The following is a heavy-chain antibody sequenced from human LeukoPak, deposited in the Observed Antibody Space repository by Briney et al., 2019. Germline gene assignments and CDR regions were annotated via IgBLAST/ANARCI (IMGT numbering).Heavy chain of an antibody. V-gene: IGHV3-74*01. J-gene: IGHJ4*02. CDR3: ARGGYCSSTGCSAEADY. CDR2: IKSDGSST. D-gene: IGHD2-2*01. CDR1: GFTFSSYW. Sequence: PGGSLRLSCAASGFTFSSYWMHWVRQPPGKGLVWVSRIKSDGSSTRYADSVKGRFTISRDNAKNTLYLQMNSLRAEDTAVYYCARGGYCSSTGCSAEADYWGQGTLVTVSS.